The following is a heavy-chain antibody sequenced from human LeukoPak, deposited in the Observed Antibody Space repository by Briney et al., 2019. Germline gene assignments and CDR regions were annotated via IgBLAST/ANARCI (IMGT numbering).Heavy chain of an antibody. J-gene: IGHJ5*02. D-gene: IGHD2-2*01. Sequence: TSETLSLTCAVSGYSISSGYYWGWIRPPPGKGLEWIGSIYHSGSTYYNPSLKRRVTISGDTSKNQFSLKLSSVTAADTAVYYCARNWYCSSTSCFRAGWFDPWGQGTLVTVSS. V-gene: IGHV4-38-2*01. CDR2: IYHSGST. CDR3: ARNWYCSSTSCFRAGWFDP. CDR1: GYSISSGYY.